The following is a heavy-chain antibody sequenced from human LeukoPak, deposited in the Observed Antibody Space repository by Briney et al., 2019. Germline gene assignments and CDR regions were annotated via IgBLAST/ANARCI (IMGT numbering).Heavy chain of an antibody. CDR1: GYSFTSYW. CDR3: ARRITIFGVVPDAFDI. CDR2: IYPGDSDT. D-gene: IGHD3-3*01. V-gene: IGHV5-51*01. Sequence: GESLKISCKGSGYSFTSYWIGWVRQMPGKGLEWMGIIYPGDSDTRYSPSFQGQVTISADKSISTAYLQWSSLKASDTAMYYCARRITIFGVVPDAFDIWGQGTMVTVSS. J-gene: IGHJ3*02.